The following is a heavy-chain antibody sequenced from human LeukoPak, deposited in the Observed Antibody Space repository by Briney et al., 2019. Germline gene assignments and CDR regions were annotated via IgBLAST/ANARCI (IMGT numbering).Heavy chain of an antibody. Sequence: GGSLRLSCVASGFTFSSYAMHWVRQAPGKGLEWVAGISFDGSIKVYADSVKGRFTISRDNSKNTLYLQMNSLRAEDTAVYYCARGGAPGWVVVPASFDYWGQGTLVTVSS. V-gene: IGHV3-30-3*01. CDR1: GFTFSSYA. D-gene: IGHD2-2*01. J-gene: IGHJ4*02. CDR2: ISFDGSIK. CDR3: ARGGAPGWVVVPASFDY.